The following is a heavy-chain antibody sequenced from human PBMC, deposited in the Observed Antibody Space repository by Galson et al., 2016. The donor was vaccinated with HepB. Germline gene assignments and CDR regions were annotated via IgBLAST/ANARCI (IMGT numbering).Heavy chain of an antibody. V-gene: IGHV3-9*01. J-gene: IGHJ4*02. D-gene: IGHD3-3*01. CDR2: IMWNSGTI. CDR3: VRGDRGVLES. Sequence: SLRLSCAASGFLFDDYDMHWVRQGPGKGLEWVSGIMWNSGTIGYADSMKGRFTVSRDNVNNSLYLQMNSLRPEDTALYYCVRGDRGVLESWGQGTLVIVSS. CDR1: GFLFDDYD.